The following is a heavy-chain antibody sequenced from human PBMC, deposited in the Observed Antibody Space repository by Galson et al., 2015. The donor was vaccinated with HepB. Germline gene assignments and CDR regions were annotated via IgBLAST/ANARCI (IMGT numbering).Heavy chain of an antibody. D-gene: IGHD6-13*01. J-gene: IGHJ5*02. CDR3: AKLPIAAAANGGWFDP. V-gene: IGHV3-23*01. CDR2: ISGSGSST. CDR1: GFTFSSYA. Sequence: SLRLSCAASGFTFSSYAMSWVRQAPGKGLEWVSAISGSGSSTYYADSVKGRFTISRDNSKNTLYLQMNSLRAEDTAVYYCAKLPIAAAANGGWFDPWGQGTLVTISS.